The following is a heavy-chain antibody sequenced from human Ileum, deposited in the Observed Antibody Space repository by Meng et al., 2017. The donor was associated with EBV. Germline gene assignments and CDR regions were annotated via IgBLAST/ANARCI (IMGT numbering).Heavy chain of an antibody. D-gene: IGHD3-22*01. V-gene: IGHV2-5*02. CDR3: THRPMTSAYYYFDY. CDR1: GFSLSTSGVG. Sequence: QITLKESGPTLXXXXXTXTLXXXFSGFSLSTSGVGGGWIRQPPGKALEWLALIYWDDDKRYSPSLKSRLTITKDTSKNPVVLTMTNMDPVDTATYYCTHRPMTSAYYYFDYWGQGTLVTVSS. CDR2: IYWDDDK. J-gene: IGHJ4*02.